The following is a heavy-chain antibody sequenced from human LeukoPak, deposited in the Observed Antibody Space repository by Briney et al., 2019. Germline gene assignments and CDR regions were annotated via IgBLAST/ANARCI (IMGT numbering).Heavy chain of an antibody. J-gene: IGHJ4*02. D-gene: IGHD7-27*01. V-gene: IGHV3-30-3*01. CDR3: AGVRGVTGVDY. CDR1: GFTFSGYA. CDR2: ISYDGSNK. Sequence: PGRSLRLSCAASGFTFSGYAMHWVRQAPGKGLEWVAVISYDGSNKYYADSVKGRFTISRDNSKNTLYLQMNSLRAEDTAVYYRAGVRGVTGVDYWGQGTLVTVSS.